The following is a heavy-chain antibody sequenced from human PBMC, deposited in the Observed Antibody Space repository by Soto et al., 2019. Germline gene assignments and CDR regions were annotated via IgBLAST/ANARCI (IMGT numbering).Heavy chain of an antibody. CDR1: GGSFSDYY. V-gene: IGHV4-34*01. Sequence: SETLSLTCGVHGGSFSDYYWTWIRQPPGKGLEWIGEIFHSGTTNRNPSLKSRITISVDTSKNQFSLELSSVTAADKAVYYCARGRGNMVRGATTLFYYYYYVMDVWAQGTTVTVSS. CDR2: IFHSGTT. J-gene: IGHJ6*02. D-gene: IGHD3-10*01. CDR3: ARGRGNMVRGATTLFYYYYYVMDV.